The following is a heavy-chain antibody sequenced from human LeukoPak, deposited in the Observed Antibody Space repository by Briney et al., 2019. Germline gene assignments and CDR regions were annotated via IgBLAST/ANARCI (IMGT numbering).Heavy chain of an antibody. CDR1: GFTFRNYA. CDR2: ISGSGGST. J-gene: IGHJ4*02. CDR3: AKEPRGYSYGTYDY. Sequence: PGGSLRLSCAASGFTFRNYAMSWVRQAPGKGLEWASAISGSGGSTYYADTVKGRFTISRDNSKNTLYLQMNSLRAEDTAVYYCAKEPRGYSYGTYDYWGQGTLVTVSS. V-gene: IGHV3-23*01. D-gene: IGHD5-18*01.